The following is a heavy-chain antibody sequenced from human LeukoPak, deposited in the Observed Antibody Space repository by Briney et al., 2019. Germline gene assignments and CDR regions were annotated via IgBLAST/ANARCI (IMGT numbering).Heavy chain of an antibody. CDR2: IIPIFGTA. CDR1: GGTFSSYA. CDR3: ATQWELLAFDI. D-gene: IGHD1-26*01. J-gene: IGHJ3*02. Sequence: ASVKVSCKASGGTFSSYAISWVRQAPGQGLEWMGGIIPIFGTANYAQKFQGRVTITTDESTSTAYMELSSLRSEDTAVYYCATQWELLAFDIWGQGTMVTVSS. V-gene: IGHV1-69*05.